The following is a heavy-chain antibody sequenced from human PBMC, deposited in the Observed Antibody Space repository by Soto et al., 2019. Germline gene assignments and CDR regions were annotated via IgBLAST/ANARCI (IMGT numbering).Heavy chain of an antibody. CDR3: ARNGGYNSLDS. CDR2: IYYSGST. J-gene: IGHJ4*02. D-gene: IGHD5-12*01. V-gene: IGHV4-61*05. Sequence: SETLSLTCTVSGGSISSSSYYWGWIRQPPGKGLEWIGYIYYSGSTNYNPSLTSRVTISVDTSKNQFSLKLSSVTAADTAVYYCARNGGYNSLDSWGQGTLVTVSS. CDR1: GGSISSSSYY.